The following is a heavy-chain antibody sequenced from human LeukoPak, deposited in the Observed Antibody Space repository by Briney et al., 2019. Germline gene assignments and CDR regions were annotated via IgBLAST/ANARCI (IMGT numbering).Heavy chain of an antibody. CDR1: GFTFSSYA. Sequence: GRSLRLSCAASGFTFSSYAMSWVRQAPGKGLEWVSAISGSGGSTYYADSVKGRFTISRDNSKNTLYLQMNSLRAEDTAVYYCAKARPLRGPTAYYFDYWGQGTLVTVSS. CDR3: AKARPLRGPTAYYFDY. J-gene: IGHJ4*02. CDR2: ISGSGGST. D-gene: IGHD4-17*01. V-gene: IGHV3-23*01.